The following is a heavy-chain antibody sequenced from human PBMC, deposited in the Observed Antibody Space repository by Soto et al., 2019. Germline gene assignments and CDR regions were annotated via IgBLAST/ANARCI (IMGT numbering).Heavy chain of an antibody. CDR3: ARQLGHDYINNWFGP. CDR1: GYRFTSYW. D-gene: IGHD4-4*01. J-gene: IGHJ5*02. V-gene: IGHV5-51*01. CDR2: IYPGDSDA. Sequence: GESLKISCKGSGYRFTSYWIAWVRQMPGKGLEWMGIIYPGDSDARYSPSFQGQVTISVDKSISTAYLQWSSLKASDTAIYYCARQLGHDYINNWFGPCGQGLLVTVSS.